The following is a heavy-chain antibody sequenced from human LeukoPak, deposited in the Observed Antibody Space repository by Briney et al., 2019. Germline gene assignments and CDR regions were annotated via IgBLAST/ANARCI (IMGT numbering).Heavy chain of an antibody. CDR1: GGSFSGYY. CDR2: INHSGST. CDR3: ARGAGTTPAHWFDP. Sequence: SETLSLTCAVYGGSFSGYYWSWIRQPPGKGLEWIGEINHSGSTNYNPSLKSRVTISVDTSKNQFSLKLSSVTAADTAVYYCARGAGTTPAHWFDPWGQGTLVTVSS. D-gene: IGHD1-7*01. J-gene: IGHJ5*02. V-gene: IGHV4-34*01.